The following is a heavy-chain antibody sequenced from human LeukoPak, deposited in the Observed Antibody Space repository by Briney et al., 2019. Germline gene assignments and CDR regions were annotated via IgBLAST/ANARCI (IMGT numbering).Heavy chain of an antibody. J-gene: IGHJ4*02. D-gene: IGHD1-26*01. CDR3: ARYRRPPHYFDY. Sequence: SETLSLTCTVSGGSISSGGYYWSWIRQHPGKGLECIGYIYYNGSTSYNPSLKSRVTISVDTSKNQFSLKLSSVTAADTAVYYCARYRRPPHYFDYWGQGTLVTVSS. CDR1: GGSISSGGYY. CDR2: IYYNGST. V-gene: IGHV4-31*03.